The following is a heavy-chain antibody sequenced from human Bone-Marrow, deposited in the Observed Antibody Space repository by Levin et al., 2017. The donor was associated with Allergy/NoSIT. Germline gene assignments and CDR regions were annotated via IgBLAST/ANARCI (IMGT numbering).Heavy chain of an antibody. CDR3: AKLKIITRREY. D-gene: IGHD1-26*01. CDR2: IYSGGST. V-gene: IGHV3-53*01. J-gene: IGHJ4*02. CDR1: GFTVSNNY. Sequence: SCAASGFTVSNNYMSWVRQAPGKGLEWISVIYSGGSTVYADSVKGRFTISRDSSTNTLYLQMNSLRVEDTAVYYCAKLKIITRREYWGQGTLVTVSS.